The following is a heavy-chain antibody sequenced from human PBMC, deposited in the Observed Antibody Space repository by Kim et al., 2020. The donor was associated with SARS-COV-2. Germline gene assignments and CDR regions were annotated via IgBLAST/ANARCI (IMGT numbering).Heavy chain of an antibody. CDR2: INPNSGGT. D-gene: IGHD5-18*01. Sequence: ASVKVSCKASGYTFIGYYMHWVRQAPGQGLEWMGWINPNSGGTNYAQKFQGWVTMNRDTSISTAYMELSRLRSDDTAVYYCAREEYSYGFDHYYYGMDVWGQGTTVTVSS. CDR1: GYTFIGYY. V-gene: IGHV1-2*04. CDR3: AREEYSYGFDHYYYGMDV. J-gene: IGHJ6*02.